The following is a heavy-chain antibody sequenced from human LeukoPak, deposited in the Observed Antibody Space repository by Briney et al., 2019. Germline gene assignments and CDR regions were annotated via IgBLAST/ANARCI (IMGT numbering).Heavy chain of an antibody. D-gene: IGHD3-3*02. V-gene: IGHV3-53*01. Sequence: PGGSLRLSCAASGFTVSTNYMNWLRQAPGKGLEWVSIIYSGATTYYADSVKGRFTISRDTSKNTLSLQMNSLRAEDTAVYFCARVGDHFHWNLDLWGRGTLVSVSS. CDR1: GFTVSTNY. J-gene: IGHJ2*01. CDR2: IYSGATT. CDR3: ARVGDHFHWNLDL.